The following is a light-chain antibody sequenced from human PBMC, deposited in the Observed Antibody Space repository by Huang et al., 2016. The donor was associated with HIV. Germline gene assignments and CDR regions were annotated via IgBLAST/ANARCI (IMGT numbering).Light chain of an antibody. CDR2: WAS. V-gene: IGKV4-1*01. J-gene: IGKJ1*01. CDR1: QSLLYRSNNKNY. CDR3: QQHYGRQST. Sequence: IVMTQSPESLAVSLGERASINCKSSQSLLYRSNNKNYLAWSQKKQGHPPTLLIYWASGRDVGVPERFSGGGSGTNFTLTINRLQADDVAVYYCQQHYGRQSTFGQGT.